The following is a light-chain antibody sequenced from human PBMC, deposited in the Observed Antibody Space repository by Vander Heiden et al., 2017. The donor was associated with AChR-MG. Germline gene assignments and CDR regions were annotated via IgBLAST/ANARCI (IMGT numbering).Light chain of an antibody. Sequence: QSALTSPPSVSGSPGQSVTISCSGTSSDVGSYNRVSWYHQPPGTDPKLMIYEVSKRPSGVPDRFSGSKSGNTASLTISGLQAEDEGDYYCSSYTTSTTWVFGGGTKVTVL. CDR2: EVS. CDR3: SSYTTSTTWV. V-gene: IGLV2-18*02. CDR1: SSDVGSYNR. J-gene: IGLJ3*02.